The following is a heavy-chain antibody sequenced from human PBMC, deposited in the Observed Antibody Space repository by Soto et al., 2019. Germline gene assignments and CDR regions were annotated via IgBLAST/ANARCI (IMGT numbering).Heavy chain of an antibody. Sequence: SETLSLTCTVSGDSISSYYWSWIRQPPGKGLEWIGYIYYSGSTNYNPSLKSRVTISVDTPKNQFSLKLTSVTAADTAVYYCARGVATIGPWGQGALVTVSS. CDR2: IYYSGST. CDR3: ARGVATIGP. V-gene: IGHV4-59*01. CDR1: GDSISSYY. J-gene: IGHJ5*02. D-gene: IGHD5-12*01.